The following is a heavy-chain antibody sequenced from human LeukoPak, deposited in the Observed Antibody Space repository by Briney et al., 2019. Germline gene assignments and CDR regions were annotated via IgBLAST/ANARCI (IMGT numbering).Heavy chain of an antibody. CDR2: ISYDGSNK. CDR3: AKDLDTAMVTYPDY. D-gene: IGHD5-18*01. CDR1: GFTFSSYG. Sequence: GRSLRLSCAASGFTFSSYGMHWVRQAPGKGLEWAAVISYDGSNKYYADSVKGRFTISRDNSKNTLYLQMNSLRAEDTAVYYCAKDLDTAMVTYPDYWGQGTLVTVSS. J-gene: IGHJ4*02. V-gene: IGHV3-30*18.